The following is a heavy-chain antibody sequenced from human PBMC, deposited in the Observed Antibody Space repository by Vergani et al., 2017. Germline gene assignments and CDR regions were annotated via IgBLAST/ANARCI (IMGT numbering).Heavy chain of an antibody. Sequence: EAELVQSGPAMRKPGESLKISCKGSEYSFGNYWIGWVRQMPGKGLEWMGIIYPADSDTRYSPSFQGQVTISADKSISTAFLQWDSLKASDTALYYCARHTTYTDSWGQGTMVTVSS. D-gene: IGHD1-1*01. CDR2: IYPADSDT. CDR1: EYSFGNYW. V-gene: IGHV5-51*01. CDR3: ARHTTYTDS. J-gene: IGHJ4*02.